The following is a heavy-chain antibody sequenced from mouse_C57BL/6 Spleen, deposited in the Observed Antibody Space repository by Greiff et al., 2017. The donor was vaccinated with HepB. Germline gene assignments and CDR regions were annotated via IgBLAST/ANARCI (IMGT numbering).Heavy chain of an antibody. CDR2: ISDGGSYT. V-gene: IGHV5-4*01. J-gene: IGHJ2*01. CDR3: ARDRGLRQGSYFDY. CDR1: GFTFSSYA. D-gene: IGHD2-2*01. Sequence: EVHLVESGGGLVKPGGSLKLSCAASGFTFSSYAMSWVRQTPEKRLEWVATISDGGSYTYYPDNVKGRFTISRDNAKNNLYLQMSHLKSEDTAMYYCARDRGLRQGSYFDYWGQGTTLTVSS.